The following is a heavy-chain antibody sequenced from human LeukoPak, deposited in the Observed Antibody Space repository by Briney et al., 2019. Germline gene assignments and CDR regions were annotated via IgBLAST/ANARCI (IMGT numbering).Heavy chain of an antibody. D-gene: IGHD6-13*01. CDR1: GFTFSAYA. CDR2: IRYNGGKE. V-gene: IGHV3-30*02. Sequence: GGSLRLSCTASGFTFSAYAMHWVRQAPGKGLEWVAFIRYNGGKEHHADSGKGRFTISRDNSKNTLYLQMNSLRAEDTAVYYCAKVSSSCPDCSFDSWGQGTLVTVSS. CDR3: AKVSSSCPDCSFDS. J-gene: IGHJ4*02.